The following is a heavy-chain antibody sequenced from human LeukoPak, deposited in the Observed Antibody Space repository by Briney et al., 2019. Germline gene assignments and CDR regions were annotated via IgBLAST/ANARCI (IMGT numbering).Heavy chain of an antibody. V-gene: IGHV3-21*01. Sequence: GGSLRLSCAASGFTFSDHYMAWVRQAPGKGLEWVSSITSGGDYIYYADSVKGRFTTSRDNAKNSLSLQLNSLRVEDTAVYYCARGHYDVLAASYKWTPDYWGQGTLVTVSS. CDR2: ITSGGDYI. CDR3: ARGHYDVLAASYKWTPDY. D-gene: IGHD3-9*01. CDR1: GFTFSDHY. J-gene: IGHJ4*02.